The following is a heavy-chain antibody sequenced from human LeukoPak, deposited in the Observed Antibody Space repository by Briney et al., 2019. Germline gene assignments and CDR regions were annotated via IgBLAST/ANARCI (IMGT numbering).Heavy chain of an antibody. CDR1: GGSISSSSYY. CDR2: IYYSGST. CDR3: ARGHPSRIDY. V-gene: IGHV4-39*07. J-gene: IGHJ4*02. Sequence: SETLSLTCTVSGGSISSSSYYWGWIRQPPGKGLEWIGSIYYSGSTYYNPSLKSRVTISVDTSKNQFSLQLNSVTPEDTAVYYCARGHPSRIDYWGQGTLVTVSS.